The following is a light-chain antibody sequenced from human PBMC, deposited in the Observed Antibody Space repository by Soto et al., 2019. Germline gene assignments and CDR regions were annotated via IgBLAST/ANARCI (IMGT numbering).Light chain of an antibody. CDR3: QQYGSSPPLT. J-gene: IGKJ3*01. V-gene: IGKV3-20*01. CDR2: GAS. CDR1: QSVSSGY. Sequence: EIVLTQSPGTLSLSQGERATLSCRASQSVSSGYVAWYQQKPGQAPRLLIYGASSRATGIPDRFSGSGSGTDFTLTISRLEPEDFAVYYCQQYGSSPPLTFGPGTKVDIK.